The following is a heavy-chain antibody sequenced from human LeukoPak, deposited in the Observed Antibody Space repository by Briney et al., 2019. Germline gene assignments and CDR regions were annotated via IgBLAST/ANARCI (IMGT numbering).Heavy chain of an antibody. D-gene: IGHD3-22*01. CDR1: GGSFSGYY. Sequence: PSETLSLTCAVYGGSFSGYYWSWIRQPPGKGLEWIGEINHSGSTNYNPSLKSRVTISVDTSKNQFSLKLSSVTAADTAVYYCARPTYYYDSSYVYWGQGTLVTVSS. CDR3: ARPTYYYDSSYVY. J-gene: IGHJ4*02. V-gene: IGHV4-34*01. CDR2: INHSGST.